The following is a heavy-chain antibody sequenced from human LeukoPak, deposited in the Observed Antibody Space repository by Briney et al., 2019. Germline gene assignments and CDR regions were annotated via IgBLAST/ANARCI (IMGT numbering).Heavy chain of an antibody. V-gene: IGHV1-69*04. Sequence: SVKVSCKASGGTFSSYAVSWVRQAPGQGLEWLGRIIPILDIADYAQKFQGRVTITADKSTSTAYMELTSLRSEDTAVYYCAREDMATPYFDYWGQGPLVTVSS. D-gene: IGHD5-24*01. CDR3: AREDMATPYFDY. J-gene: IGHJ4*02. CDR2: IIPILDIA. CDR1: GGTFSSYA.